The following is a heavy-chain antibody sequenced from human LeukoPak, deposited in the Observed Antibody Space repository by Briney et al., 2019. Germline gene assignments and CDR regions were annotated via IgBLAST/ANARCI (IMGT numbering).Heavy chain of an antibody. CDR3: ARHVYWYYSDS. J-gene: IGHJ5*01. V-gene: IGHV4-59*04. D-gene: IGHD2-8*02. Sequence: SETLSLTCTVSGGSISSYYWSWIRQPPGKGLEWIGNIFYGGTTYYNPSLKSRVTISVDTSKNQFSLKLNSVTAADTAVYYCARHVYWYYSDSWGQGTLVTVSS. CDR2: IFYGGTT. CDR1: GGSISSYY.